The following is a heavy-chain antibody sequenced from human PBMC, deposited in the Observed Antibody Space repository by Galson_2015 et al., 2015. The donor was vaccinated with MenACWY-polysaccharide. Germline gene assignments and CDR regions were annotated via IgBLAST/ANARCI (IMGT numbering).Heavy chain of an antibody. CDR2: IRYDGSNK. CDR3: ARAYDFWSGYHPNWFDP. V-gene: IGHV3-30*02. D-gene: IGHD3-3*01. J-gene: IGHJ5*02. Sequence: SLRLSCAASGFTFSSYGMHWVRQAPGKGLEWVAFIRYDGSNKYYADSVKGRFTISRDNSKNTLYLQMNSLRAEDTAVYYCARAYDFWSGYHPNWFDPWGQGTLVTVSS. CDR1: GFTFSSYG.